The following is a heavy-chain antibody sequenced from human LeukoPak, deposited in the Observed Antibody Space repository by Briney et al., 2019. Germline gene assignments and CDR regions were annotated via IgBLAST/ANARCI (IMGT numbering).Heavy chain of an antibody. J-gene: IGHJ2*01. D-gene: IGHD5-12*01. CDR3: AKDVRSGWLQAFDL. CDR1: GFTFRSYG. V-gene: IGHV3-30*18. Sequence: PGESLRLSCAASGFTFRSYGMHWVRQAPGKGLEWVALISYNGINKYYADSLKGRFTISRDNSKNTLYLQMNSLRAEDTAVYYCAKDVRSGWLQAFDLWGRGTLVTVSS. CDR2: ISYNGINK.